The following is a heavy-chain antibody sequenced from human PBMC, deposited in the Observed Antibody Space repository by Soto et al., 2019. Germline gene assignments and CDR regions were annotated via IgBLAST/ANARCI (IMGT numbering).Heavy chain of an antibody. V-gene: IGHV1-18*01. D-gene: IGHD3-3*01. CDR2: ISAYNGNT. J-gene: IGHJ5*02. CDR3: ARAHYDFWSGQKGNWFDP. Sequence: ASVKVSCKASGYTFTSYGISWARQAPGQGLGWMGWISAYNGNTNYAQKLQGRVTMTTDTSTSTAYMELRSLRSDDTAVYYCARAHYDFWSGQKGNWFDPWGQGTLVTVSS. CDR1: GYTFTSYG.